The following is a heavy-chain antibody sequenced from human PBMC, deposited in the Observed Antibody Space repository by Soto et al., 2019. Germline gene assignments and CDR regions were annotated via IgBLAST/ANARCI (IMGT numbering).Heavy chain of an antibody. D-gene: IGHD5-18*01. CDR3: AHRPRGYSHYFDY. CDR1: GFSLSTRGVG. J-gene: IGHJ4*02. Sequence: QITLKESGPTLVKPTQTLTLTCTFSGFSLSTRGVGVGWIRQPPGKALEWLALLYWDDDKGYSPSLKSRLTITKDPSKNQVVLTVTNMDPVDTATYYCAHRPRGYSHYFDYWGQGTLVTVSS. V-gene: IGHV2-5*02. CDR2: LYWDDDK.